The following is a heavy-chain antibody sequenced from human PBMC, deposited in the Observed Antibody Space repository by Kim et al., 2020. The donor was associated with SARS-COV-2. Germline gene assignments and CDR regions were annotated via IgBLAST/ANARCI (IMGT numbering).Heavy chain of an antibody. CDR1: GFTFSSYG. J-gene: IGHJ6*02. V-gene: IGHV3-33*05. Sequence: GGSLRLSCAASGFTFSSYGMHWVRQAPGKGLEWVAVISYDGSNKNYADSVKGRFTISRDNSKNTLYLQMNSLRAEDTAVYYCARDASGYSSSWTYYYYGMDVWGQETTVTVSS. CDR2: ISYDGSNK. D-gene: IGHD6-13*01. CDR3: ARDASGYSSSWTYYYYGMDV.